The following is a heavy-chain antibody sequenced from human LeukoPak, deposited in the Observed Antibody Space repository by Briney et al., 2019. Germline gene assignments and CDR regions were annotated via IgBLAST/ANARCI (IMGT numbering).Heavy chain of an antibody. CDR1: GYTFTSYY. CDR2: INPNSGGT. J-gene: IGHJ5*02. V-gene: IGHV1-2*06. CDR3: ARDRYYYGSGKTNWFDP. D-gene: IGHD3-10*01. Sequence: ASVKVSCKASGYTFTSYYMHWVRQAPGQGLEWMGRINPNSGGTNYAQKFQGRVTMTRDTSISTAYMELSRLRSDDTAVYYCARDRYYYGSGKTNWFDPWGQGTLVTVSS.